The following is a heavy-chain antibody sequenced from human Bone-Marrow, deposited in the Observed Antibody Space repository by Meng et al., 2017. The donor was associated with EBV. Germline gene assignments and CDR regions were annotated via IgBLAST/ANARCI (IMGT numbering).Heavy chain of an antibody. CDR2: IYYSGST. CDR1: GGSISSYY. J-gene: IGHJ4*02. V-gene: IGHV4-59*01. CDR3: ARRGGSYWHFDY. Sequence: GQLQEAGPGLVKPSETLSLTCTVSGGSISSYYWSWIRQPPGKGLEWIGYIYYSGSTNYNPSLKSRVTISVDTSKNQFSLKLSSVTAADTAVYYCARRGGSYWHFDYWGQGTLVTASS. D-gene: IGHD1-26*01.